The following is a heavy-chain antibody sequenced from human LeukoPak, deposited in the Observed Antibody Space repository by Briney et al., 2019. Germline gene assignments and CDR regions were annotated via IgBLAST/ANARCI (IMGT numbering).Heavy chain of an antibody. V-gene: IGHV3-23*01. CDR3: AKDTDWL. D-gene: IGHD3/OR15-3a*01. CDR2: ISGSGDNM. CDR1: KFTFNNYA. Sequence: GGSLRLSCLASKFTFNNYAMTWVRQAPGKGLEWVSSISGSGDNMDYADSVKGRFTISRDNSKNTLYLQMNSLRAEDTAVYYCAKDTDWLWGQGTLVTVSS. J-gene: IGHJ4*02.